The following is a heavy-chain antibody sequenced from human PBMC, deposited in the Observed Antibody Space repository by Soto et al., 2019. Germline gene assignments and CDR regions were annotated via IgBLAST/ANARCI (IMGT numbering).Heavy chain of an antibody. CDR1: DGSISRSNW. CDR3: AMEWLLPGYYYGMDV. CDR2: IHHSGST. D-gene: IGHD3-3*01. Sequence: SETLSLTCSVSDGSISRSNWWSWVRQPPGKGLEWIGDIHHSGSTNYNPSLKSRVTISLDKSKNHFSLNLSSVTAADTAVYYCAMEWLLPGYYYGMDVWGQGTTVTVSS. J-gene: IGHJ6*02. V-gene: IGHV4-4*02.